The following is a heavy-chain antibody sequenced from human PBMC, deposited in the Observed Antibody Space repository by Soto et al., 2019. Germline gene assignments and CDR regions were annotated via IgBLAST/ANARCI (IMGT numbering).Heavy chain of an antibody. CDR3: ARDRRPRNEVDPFDY. CDR2: ISDSSSYI. CDR1: GFTFSIYS. J-gene: IGHJ4*02. V-gene: IGHV3-21*01. D-gene: IGHD1-1*01. Sequence: EVHLVESGGGLVKPGGSLRLSCAASGFTFSIYSMNWVRQAPGKGLEWVSSISDSSSYINYADSVKGRFTISRDNAKNSLFLKMNSLRAEDTAVYYCARDRRPRNEVDPFDYWGQGSLVTVSS.